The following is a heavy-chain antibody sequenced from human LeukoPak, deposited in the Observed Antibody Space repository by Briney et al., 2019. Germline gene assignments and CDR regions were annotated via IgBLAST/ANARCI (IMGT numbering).Heavy chain of an antibody. J-gene: IGHJ4*02. CDR1: GFTFSSYW. Sequence: GGSLRLSCAASGFTFSSYWMHWVRQGPGKGLVWVSRIKSDGSSTSYADSVKGRFTISRDNAKNSLYLQMNSLRAEDTALYYCAKDIGAALDWSFDYWGQGTLVTVSS. V-gene: IGHV3-74*01. D-gene: IGHD3-9*01. CDR3: AKDIGAALDWSFDY. CDR2: IKSDGSST.